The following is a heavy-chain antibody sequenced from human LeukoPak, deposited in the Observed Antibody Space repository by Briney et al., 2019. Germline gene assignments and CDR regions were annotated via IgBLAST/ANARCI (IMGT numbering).Heavy chain of an antibody. CDR2: IYYRGST. V-gene: IGHV4-59*08. CDR3: ARQNYDEVNYYYYGLDV. CDR1: GGSITGYY. Sequence: PSETLSLTCTVSGGSITGYYWTWIRQPPGKGLEWIGYIYYRGSTDYNPSLKSRVTISGDTSKNQFSLNRSSVTAADKTGYYCARQNYDEVNYYYYGLDVWGQGTTVTVSS. D-gene: IGHD3-3*01. J-gene: IGHJ6*02.